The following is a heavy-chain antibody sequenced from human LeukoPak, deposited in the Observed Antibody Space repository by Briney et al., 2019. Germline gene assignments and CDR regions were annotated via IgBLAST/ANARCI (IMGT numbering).Heavy chain of an antibody. Sequence: SGPALVKPTQTLTLTCTLSGFSLRTSGMCVSWIRHPPGKSMGWLARIDWDDDKYYSTSLKTRLTISKDNSKSQVVLTMTNMDPVDTDTYYCARGRGMVDYWGQGALVTVSS. D-gene: IGHD3-16*01. CDR1: GFSLRTSGMC. CDR2: IDWDDDK. CDR3: ARGRGMVDY. J-gene: IGHJ4*02. V-gene: IGHV2-70*11.